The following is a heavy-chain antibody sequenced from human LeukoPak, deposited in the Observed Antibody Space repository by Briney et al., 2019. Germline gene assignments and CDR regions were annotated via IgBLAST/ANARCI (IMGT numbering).Heavy chain of an antibody. D-gene: IGHD3-22*01. CDR2: IYHSGST. CDR3: AREYYYDTGGSIAALDI. Sequence: PSGTLSLTCAVSGGSISSSNWWSWVRPPPGKGLEWIGEIYHSGSTNYNPSLKSRVTISVDKSKNQFSLKLSSVTAADTAVYYCAREYYYDTGGSIAALDIWGQGTMVTVSS. J-gene: IGHJ3*02. CDR1: GGSISSSNW. V-gene: IGHV4-4*02.